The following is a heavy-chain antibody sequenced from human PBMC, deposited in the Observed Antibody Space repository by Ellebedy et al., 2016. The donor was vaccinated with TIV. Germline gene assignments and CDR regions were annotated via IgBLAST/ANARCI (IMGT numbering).Heavy chain of an antibody. CDR2: INSDGTTI. D-gene: IGHD3-10*01. Sequence: GESLKISCAASGFTFSSSWMHWVRQAPGKGLVWVLLINSDGTTINYADSVKGRFTISRDNAKNTLYLQMDSLRAEDTGIYYCVKNYYGSGNFDYWGQGVLVTVSS. CDR3: VKNYYGSGNFDY. V-gene: IGHV3-74*01. J-gene: IGHJ4*02. CDR1: GFTFSSSW.